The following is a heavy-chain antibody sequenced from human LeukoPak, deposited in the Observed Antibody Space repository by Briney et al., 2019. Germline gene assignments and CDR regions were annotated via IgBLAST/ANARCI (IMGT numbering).Heavy chain of an antibody. J-gene: IGHJ6*03. Sequence: GGSLRLSCAASGFTFSSYWMSWVRQALGKGLEWVANIKQDGSEKYYVDSVKGRFTISRDKAKNSMYLQMNSLRAEDTAVYYCARRTAPIVPAAIQPDYYYYMDVWGKGTTVTVSS. CDR2: IKQDGSEK. D-gene: IGHD2-2*02. V-gene: IGHV3-7*01. CDR1: GFTFSSYW. CDR3: ARRTAPIVPAAIQPDYYYYMDV.